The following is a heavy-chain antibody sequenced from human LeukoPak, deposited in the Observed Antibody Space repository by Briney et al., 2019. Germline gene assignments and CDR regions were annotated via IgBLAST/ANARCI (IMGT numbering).Heavy chain of an antibody. CDR2: ISYDGSNK. CDR3: ARENCIAVACGFDP. J-gene: IGHJ5*02. Sequence: PGGSLRLSCAASGFTFSSYAMHWVRQAPGKGLEWVAVISYDGSNKYYADSVKGRFTISRDNSKNTLYLQMNSLRAEDTAVYYCARENCIAVACGFDPWGQGTLVTVSS. V-gene: IGHV3-30*04. D-gene: IGHD6-19*01. CDR1: GFTFSSYA.